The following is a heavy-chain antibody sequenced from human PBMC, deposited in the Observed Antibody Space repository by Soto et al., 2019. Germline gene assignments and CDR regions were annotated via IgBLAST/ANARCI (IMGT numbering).Heavy chain of an antibody. CDR3: AREYYYDSSGPNWFDP. D-gene: IGHD3-22*01. CDR2: IKQDGSEK. CDR1: GFTFSSYW. J-gene: IGHJ5*02. V-gene: IGHV3-7*01. Sequence: GGSLILSCAASGFTFSSYWMSWVRQAPGKGLEWVANIKQDGSEKYYVDSVKGRFTISRDNAKNSLYLQMNSLRAEDTAVYYCAREYYYDSSGPNWFDPWGQGTLVTVSS.